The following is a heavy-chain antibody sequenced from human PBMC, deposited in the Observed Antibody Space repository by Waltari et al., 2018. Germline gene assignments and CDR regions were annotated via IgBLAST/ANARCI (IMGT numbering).Heavy chain of an antibody. J-gene: IGHJ6*02. D-gene: IGHD3-9*01. CDR1: GYSFTSYW. V-gene: IGHV5-51*01. CDR3: ARRYYDILTGYPSGMDV. Sequence: EVQLVQSGAEVKKPGESLKISCKGSGYSFTSYWIGWVRQMHGKGLEWMGIIYPGDSDTRYSPSFQGQVTISADKSISTAYLQWSSLKASDTAMYYCARRYYDILTGYPSGMDVWGQGTTVTVSS. CDR2: IYPGDSDT.